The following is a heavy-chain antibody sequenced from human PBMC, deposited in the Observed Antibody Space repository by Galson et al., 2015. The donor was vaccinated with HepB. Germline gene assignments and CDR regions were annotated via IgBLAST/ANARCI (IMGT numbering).Heavy chain of an antibody. J-gene: IGHJ3*02. CDR3: ARHSSVLRFLEWLPYDAFDI. CDR2: IYYSGST. V-gene: IGHV4-39*01. D-gene: IGHD3-3*01. CDR1: GGSISSSSYY. Sequence: LSLTCTVSGGSISSSSYYWGWIRQPPGKGLEWIGSIYYSGSTYYNPSLKSRVTISVDTSKNQFSLKLSSVTAADTAVYYCARHSSVLRFLEWLPYDAFDIWGQGTMVTVSS.